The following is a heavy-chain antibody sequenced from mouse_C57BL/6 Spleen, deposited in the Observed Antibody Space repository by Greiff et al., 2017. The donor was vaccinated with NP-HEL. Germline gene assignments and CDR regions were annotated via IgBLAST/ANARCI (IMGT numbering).Heavy chain of an antibody. V-gene: IGHV3-6*01. CDR1: GYSITSGYY. Sequence: EVKLQESGPGLVKPSQSLSLTCSVTGYSITSGYYWNWIRQFPGNKLEWMGYISYDGSNNYNPSLKNRISITRDTSKNQFFLKLNSVTTEDTATYYCARVQRVYFDYWGQGTTLTVSS. CDR2: ISYDGSN. CDR3: ARVQRVYFDY. J-gene: IGHJ2*01. D-gene: IGHD6-1*01.